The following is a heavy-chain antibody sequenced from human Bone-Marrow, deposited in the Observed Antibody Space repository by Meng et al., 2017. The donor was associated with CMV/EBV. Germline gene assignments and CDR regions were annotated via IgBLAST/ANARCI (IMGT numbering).Heavy chain of an antibody. V-gene: IGHV3-7*01. Sequence: LSLTCAASGFTFSSYWMSWVRQAPGKGLERVANIKQDGSEKYYVDSVKGRFTISRDNAKNSLYLQMNSLRAEDTAVYYCAASSTTWPYYFDYWGQGTLVTVSS. CDR3: AASSTTWPYYFDY. CDR2: IKQDGSEK. CDR1: GFTFSSYW. D-gene: IGHD2-2*01. J-gene: IGHJ4*02.